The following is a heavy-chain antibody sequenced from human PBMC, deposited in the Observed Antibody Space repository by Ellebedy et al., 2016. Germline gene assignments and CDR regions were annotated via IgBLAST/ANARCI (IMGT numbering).Heavy chain of an antibody. D-gene: IGHD2-2*01. CDR3: AKHETPAAWWYFDS. V-gene: IGHV3-7*01. CDR1: GFTFSNYW. J-gene: IGHJ4*02. CDR2: IRQDGRET. Sequence: GGSLRLSXAASGFTFSNYWMTWVRQAPGKGLEWVGNIRQDGRETYYVDSVKGRFTISRDNAKNSLFLQMNSLRAEDTAVYYCAKHETPAAWWYFDSWGQGTLVTVSS.